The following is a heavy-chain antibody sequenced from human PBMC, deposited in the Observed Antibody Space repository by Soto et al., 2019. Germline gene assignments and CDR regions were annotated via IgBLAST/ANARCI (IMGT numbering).Heavy chain of an antibody. D-gene: IGHD2-21*02. Sequence: QVQLVQSGSELKKPGTSVKVSCKASGYTFTSYAMNWVRQAPGQGLEWMGWINTNTGNPTYAQGFTGRFVFSLDTSVSTAYLQICSLKAEDTAVYYCARPNCGGDCEAFDIWGQGTMVTVSS. CDR1: GYTFTSYA. CDR2: INTNTGNP. CDR3: ARPNCGGDCEAFDI. V-gene: IGHV7-4-1*01. J-gene: IGHJ3*02.